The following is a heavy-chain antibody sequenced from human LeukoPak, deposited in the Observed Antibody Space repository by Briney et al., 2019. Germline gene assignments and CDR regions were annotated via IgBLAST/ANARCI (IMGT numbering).Heavy chain of an antibody. Sequence: SETLSLTCAVYGGSFSGYYWSWIRQPPGKGLECIGEINHSGSTNYNPSLKSRVTVSVDTSKNQFSLKLSSVTAADTAVYYCARRPRSYYYMDVWGKGTTVTVSS. CDR2: INHSGST. J-gene: IGHJ6*03. CDR1: GGSFSGYY. V-gene: IGHV4-34*01. CDR3: ARRPRSYYYMDV.